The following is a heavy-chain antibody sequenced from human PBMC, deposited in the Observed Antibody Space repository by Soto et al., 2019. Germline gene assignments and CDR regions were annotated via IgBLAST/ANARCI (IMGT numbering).Heavy chain of an antibody. D-gene: IGHD3-16*01. CDR2: IHHSGST. J-gene: IGHJ4*02. CDR3: ARGPGMDRPAYEFHY. Sequence: QVQLQESGPGLVKPSQTLSLTCAVSGGSISSGGYYWSWIRQYAGKGLEWIAYIHHSGSTSYNPSPKSRVAMSVDTSKNQFSVKLTSVTAADTAVYYCARGPGMDRPAYEFHYWGQGTLVSVSP. CDR1: GGSISSGGYY. V-gene: IGHV4-31*11.